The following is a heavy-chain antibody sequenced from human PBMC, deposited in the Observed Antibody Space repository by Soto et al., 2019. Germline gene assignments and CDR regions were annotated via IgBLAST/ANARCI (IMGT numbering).Heavy chain of an antibody. CDR2: IYYTGKT. J-gene: IGHJ5*02. D-gene: IGHD2-2*01. V-gene: IGHV4-30-4*01. CDR1: GDYLHVGGYY. CDR3: GRDLTSDANFIDP. Sequence: SETLSLTCSVSGDYLHVGGYYWTWIRQRPGKGLEWMGYIYYTGKTYYNPSLESRLTMSVDRSKNQFSLRLTSVTAADTAVYFWGRDLTSDANFIDPWGQGTLVTVSS.